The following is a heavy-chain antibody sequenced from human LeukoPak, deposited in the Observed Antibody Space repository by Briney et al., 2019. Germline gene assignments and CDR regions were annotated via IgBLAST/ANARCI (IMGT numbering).Heavy chain of an antibody. Sequence: PSETLSLTCAVSGGSITSYYWSWIRQPAGKGLEWIGRIYTSGSTNYNPSLKSRVTMSIDTSKDQFSLKLSSVTAADTAVYYCARGSRYDLDYWGQGTLVTVSS. CDR2: IYTSGST. V-gene: IGHV4-4*07. CDR3: ARGSRYDLDY. CDR1: GGSITSYY. J-gene: IGHJ4*02. D-gene: IGHD5-12*01.